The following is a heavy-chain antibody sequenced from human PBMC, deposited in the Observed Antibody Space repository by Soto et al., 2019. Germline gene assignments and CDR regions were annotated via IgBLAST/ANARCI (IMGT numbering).Heavy chain of an antibody. J-gene: IGHJ6*02. CDR2: IKQDGSEK. CDR1: GFTFSSYW. Sequence: SLRLSCAASGFTFSSYWMSWVRQAPGKGLEWVANIKQDGSEKYYVDSVKGRFTISRDNAKNSLYLQMNSLRAEDTAVYYCASGGYSSSWYSYYYYGMDVWGQGTTVTVSS. CDR3: ASGGYSSSWYSYYYYGMDV. V-gene: IGHV3-7*03. D-gene: IGHD6-13*01.